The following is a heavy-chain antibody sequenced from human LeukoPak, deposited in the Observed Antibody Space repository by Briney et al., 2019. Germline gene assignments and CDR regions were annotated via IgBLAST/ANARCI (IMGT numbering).Heavy chain of an antibody. Sequence: SETLSLTCTVSGGSISSYYWSWLRQPPGKGLEWIGYIYYSGSTNYNPSLKSRVTISVDTSKNQFSLKLSSVTAADTAVYYCARTMVRGVINYFDYWGQGTLVTVSS. J-gene: IGHJ4*02. CDR2: IYYSGST. CDR1: GGSISSYY. CDR3: ARTMVRGVINYFDY. V-gene: IGHV4-59*01. D-gene: IGHD3-10*01.